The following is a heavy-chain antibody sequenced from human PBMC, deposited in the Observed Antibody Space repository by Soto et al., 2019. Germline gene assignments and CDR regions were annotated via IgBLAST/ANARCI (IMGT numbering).Heavy chain of an antibody. J-gene: IGHJ4*02. D-gene: IGHD2-15*01. CDR2: IIPIFGTA. CDR3: ARDGYCSGGSCYLNFDY. V-gene: IGHV1-69*01. CDR1: GGTFSSYA. Sequence: WVKVSCKASGGTFSSYAISWVRQAPGQGLEWMGGIIPIFGTANYAQKFQGRVTITADESTSTAYMELSSLRSEDTAVYYCARDGYCSGGSCYLNFDYWGQGTLVTVSS.